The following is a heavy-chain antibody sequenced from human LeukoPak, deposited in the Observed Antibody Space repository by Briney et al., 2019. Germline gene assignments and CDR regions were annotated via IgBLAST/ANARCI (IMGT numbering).Heavy chain of an antibody. CDR1: GFTFRNYW. J-gene: IGHJ4*02. D-gene: IGHD3-16*01. CDR3: APYGCLDY. V-gene: IGHV3-74*03. Sequence: GGSLRLSCAASGFTFRNYWIHWVRQAPGKGLVWVSRINGDGSDTKYADSVKGRFTISRDNAKNTLFLQMNSLRAEDTAAYYCAPYGCLDYWGQGTLVTVSS. CDR2: INGDGSDT.